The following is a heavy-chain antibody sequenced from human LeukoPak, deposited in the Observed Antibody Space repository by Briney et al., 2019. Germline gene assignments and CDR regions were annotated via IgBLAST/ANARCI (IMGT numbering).Heavy chain of an antibody. CDR3: ASRLAYCGGDCYSDAFDI. D-gene: IGHD2-21*02. CDR1: GFTFSSYS. J-gene: IGHJ3*02. V-gene: IGHV3-21*01. CDR2: ISSSSSYI. Sequence: PGGSLRLSCAASGFTFSSYSMNWVRQAPGKGLEWVSSISSSSSYIYYADSVKGRFTISRDNAKNSLYLQMNSLRAEDTAVYYCASRLAYCGGDCYSDAFDIWGQGTMVTVSS.